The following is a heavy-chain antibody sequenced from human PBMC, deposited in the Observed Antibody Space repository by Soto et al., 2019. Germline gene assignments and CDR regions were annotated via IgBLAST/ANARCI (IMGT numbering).Heavy chain of an antibody. CDR1: GFTFSSYA. Sequence: GGSLRLSCAASGFTFSSYAMSWVRQAPGKGLEWVSAISGSGGSTYYADSVKGRFTISRDNSKNTLYLQMNSLRAEDTAVYYCAKLEGRRGYSYGYTPYYYDMDVWGQGTTVTVS. CDR3: AKLEGRRGYSYGYTPYYYDMDV. D-gene: IGHD5-18*01. J-gene: IGHJ6*02. CDR2: ISGSGGST. V-gene: IGHV3-23*01.